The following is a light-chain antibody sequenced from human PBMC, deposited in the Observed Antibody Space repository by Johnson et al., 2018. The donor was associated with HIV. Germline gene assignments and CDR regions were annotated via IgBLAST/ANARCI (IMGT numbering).Light chain of an antibody. CDR1: SSNIGNNY. Sequence: QSVLTQPPSVSAAPGQKVNISCSGSSSNIGNNYVSWYQQLPGTAPKVLIYDNHKRPSGIPDRVSGSKSGTSATLGITGLQTGDEADYYCGTWDSSLSVYVFGTGTKVTFL. CDR3: GTWDSSLSVYV. J-gene: IGLJ1*01. CDR2: DNH. V-gene: IGLV1-51*01.